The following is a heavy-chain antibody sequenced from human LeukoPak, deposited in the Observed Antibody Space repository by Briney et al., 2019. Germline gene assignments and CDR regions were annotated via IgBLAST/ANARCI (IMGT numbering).Heavy chain of an antibody. CDR1: GFTFSSYS. J-gene: IGHJ3*02. CDR2: ISSSSSYI. Sequence: AGGSLRLSCAASGFTFSSYSMNWVRQAPGKGLEWVSSISSSSSYIYYADSVKGRFTISRDNAKNSLYLQMNSLRAEDTAVYYCARTYDSSGEQKVPDAFDIWGQGTMVTVSS. CDR3: ARTYDSSGEQKVPDAFDI. D-gene: IGHD3-22*01. V-gene: IGHV3-21*01.